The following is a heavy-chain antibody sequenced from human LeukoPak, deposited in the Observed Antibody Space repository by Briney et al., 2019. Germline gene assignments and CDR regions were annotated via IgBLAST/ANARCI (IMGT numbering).Heavy chain of an antibody. CDR2: IDPGDSDT. D-gene: IGHD5-18*01. CDR3: ARQTAMGRSGDY. V-gene: IGHV5-51*01. J-gene: IGHJ4*02. CDR1: GYSFTSFW. Sequence: GESLKISCKGSGYSFTSFWIGWVRQTPGKGLEWMGIIDPGDSDTRYTPSFQGQVTISADSSLTTAYLQWNSLKASDTAMYYCARQTAMGRSGDYWGQGTLVTVSS.